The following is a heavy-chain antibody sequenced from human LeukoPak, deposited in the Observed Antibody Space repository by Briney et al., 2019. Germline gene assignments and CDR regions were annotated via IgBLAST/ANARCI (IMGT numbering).Heavy chain of an antibody. Sequence: ASVKVSCKASGYTFTSYYMHWVRRAPGQGLEWMGIINPGGGSTSYAQKFQGRVTMTRDTSTSTVYMELSSLRSEDTAVYYCARTTVTTSAADYWGQGTLVTVSS. CDR1: GYTFTSYY. CDR2: INPGGGST. V-gene: IGHV1-46*01. CDR3: ARTTVTTSAADY. J-gene: IGHJ4*02. D-gene: IGHD4-17*01.